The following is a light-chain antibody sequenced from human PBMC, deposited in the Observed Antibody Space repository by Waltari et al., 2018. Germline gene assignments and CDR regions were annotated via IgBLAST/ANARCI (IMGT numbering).Light chain of an antibody. Sequence: DIVMTKSPDSLAVSLGEGATINCKSSRGVLYSSNNKNYLAWYQQKPGQPPKLLIYWASTRESGVPDRFSGSGSGTDFTLTISSLQAEDVAVYYCQQYYSTLWTFGQGTKVEIK. CDR1: RGVLYSSNNKNY. J-gene: IGKJ1*01. CDR2: WAS. CDR3: QQYYSTLWT. V-gene: IGKV4-1*01.